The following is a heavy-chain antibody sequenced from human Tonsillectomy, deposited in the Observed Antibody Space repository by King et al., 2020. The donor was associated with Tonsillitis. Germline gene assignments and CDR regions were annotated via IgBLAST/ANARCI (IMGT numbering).Heavy chain of an antibody. Sequence: VQLVESGGGLVQPGGSLRLSCAVSGFTFSSYAMSWVRQAPGKGLEWVSAISGSGGSTDYADSVKGRLTISRDNSKNTLYLQMNSLRAEDTAVDYCAKDRDYDSSGYYYADAFDIWGQGTMVTVSS. D-gene: IGHD3-22*01. CDR3: AKDRDYDSSGYYYADAFDI. CDR2: ISGSGGST. CDR1: GFTFSSYA. V-gene: IGHV3-23*04. J-gene: IGHJ3*02.